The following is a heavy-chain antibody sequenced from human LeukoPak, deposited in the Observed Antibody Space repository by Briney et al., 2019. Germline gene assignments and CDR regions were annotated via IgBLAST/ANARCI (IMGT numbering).Heavy chain of an antibody. D-gene: IGHD1-7*01. V-gene: IGHV3-21*01. CDR1: GFTFSSYS. J-gene: IGHJ4*02. Sequence: GGSLRLSCGASGFTFSSYSMNWVRQAPGKGLEWVSSISSGSTYIYYADSVKGRFSISRDNAKNSLNLQMNSLRVEDTAVYYCARDRDWNSGFDYWGQGTLVTVSS. CDR3: ARDRDWNSGFDY. CDR2: ISSGSTYI.